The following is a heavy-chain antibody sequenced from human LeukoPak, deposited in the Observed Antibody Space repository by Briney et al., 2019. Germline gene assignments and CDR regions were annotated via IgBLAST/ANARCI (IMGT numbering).Heavy chain of an antibody. CDR1: GFTFSSYA. V-gene: IGHV3-30-3*01. D-gene: IGHD2-21*02. CDR2: ISYDGSNK. Sequence: GGSLRLSCAASGFTFSSYAMHWVRQAPGKGLEWVAVISYDGSNKYYADSVKGRFTISRDNSKNTLYLQMNSLRAEDTAVYYCATYGDIVVVTATQIYWGQGTLVTVSS. J-gene: IGHJ4*02. CDR3: ATYGDIVVVTATQIY.